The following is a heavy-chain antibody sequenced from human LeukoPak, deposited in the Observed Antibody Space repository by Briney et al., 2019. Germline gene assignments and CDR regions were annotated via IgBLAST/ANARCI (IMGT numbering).Heavy chain of an antibody. Sequence: GGSLRLSCAASGFTFSDYSRNWIRQAPGKGLELISWIGISSGNTKYADSEKRRFIIFGANAKNSLYLQMTIMRADDTTVYYCARDDNYAFDNCGQGTLVTVSS. V-gene: IGHV3-11*06. D-gene: IGHD1-1*01. CDR1: GFTFSDYS. CDR2: IGISSGNT. CDR3: ARDDNYAFDN. J-gene: IGHJ4*02.